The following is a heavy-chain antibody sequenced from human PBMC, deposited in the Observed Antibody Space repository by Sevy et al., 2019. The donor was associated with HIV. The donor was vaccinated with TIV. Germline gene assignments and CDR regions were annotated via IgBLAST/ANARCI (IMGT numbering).Heavy chain of an antibody. D-gene: IGHD5-18*01. CDR2: ISGTGDYT. CDR1: GFTFNSSA. J-gene: IGHJ4*02. Sequence: GGSLRLSCAASGFTFNSSAMGWVRQAPGKGLDWISVISGTGDYTYYADSVKGRFTISRDNSKNTLFLQMNSLRAEDTAIFYCAKKMGGGSGMAFLVDFWGQGTLVTVSS. CDR3: AKKMGGGSGMAFLVDF. V-gene: IGHV3-23*01.